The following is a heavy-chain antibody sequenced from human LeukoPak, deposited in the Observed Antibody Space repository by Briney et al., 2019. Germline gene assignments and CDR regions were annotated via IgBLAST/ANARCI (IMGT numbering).Heavy chain of an antibody. Sequence: GGSLRLSCAASGFTFSSYAMSWVRQAPGKGLEWVSAISSSGGSTYFADSVKGRFTISRDNSKNTLYLQMNSLRAEDTAVYYCAKDTAAAGHYYFDYWGQGTLVTVSS. D-gene: IGHD6-13*01. CDR1: GFTFSSYA. J-gene: IGHJ4*02. CDR3: AKDTAAAGHYYFDY. CDR2: ISSSGGST. V-gene: IGHV3-23*01.